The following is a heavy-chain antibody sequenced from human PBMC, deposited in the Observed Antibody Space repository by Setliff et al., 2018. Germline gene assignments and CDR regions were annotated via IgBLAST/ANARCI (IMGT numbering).Heavy chain of an antibody. CDR1: GFTFGSTA. CDR2: ITFDGSNK. J-gene: IGHJ2*01. V-gene: IGHV3-30-3*01. D-gene: IGHD1-1*01. CDR3: AKDRGTGWYFNV. Sequence: LRLSCAASGFTFGSTAMHWVRQAPGKGLEWVALITFDGSNKYYTDSVKGRFTISRDISKNTLYLQMNSLRPEDTAVYYCAKDRGTGWYFNVWGRGTLVTVSS.